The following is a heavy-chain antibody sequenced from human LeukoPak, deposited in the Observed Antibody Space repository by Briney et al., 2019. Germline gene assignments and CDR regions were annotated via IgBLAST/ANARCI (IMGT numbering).Heavy chain of an antibody. CDR3: ARDVDYYGSGSYRNWFDP. V-gene: IGHV3-33*01. CDR1: GSTFSIYG. J-gene: IGHJ5*02. CDR2: IWYDGSNK. D-gene: IGHD3-10*01. Sequence: GGSLRLSCAASGSTFSIYGMHWVRQAPGKGLEWVALIWYDGSNKYYADSVKGRFTISRDNSKNTLYLQMNSLRAEDTAVYYCARDVDYYGSGSYRNWFDPWGQGTLVTVSS.